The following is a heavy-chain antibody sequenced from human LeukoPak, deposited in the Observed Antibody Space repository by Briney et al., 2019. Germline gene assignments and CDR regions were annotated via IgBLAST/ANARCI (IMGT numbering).Heavy chain of an antibody. CDR1: GGSISSYY. V-gene: IGHV4-59*12. Sequence: SETLSLTCTVSGGSISSYYWSWIRQPPGKGLEWIGYIYYSGTTYYNPSLKSRVTISMDTSKNQFSLKLSSVTAADTAVYYCATDGSGSYYHDAFDIWGQGTMVAVSS. J-gene: IGHJ3*02. CDR2: IYYSGTT. CDR3: ATDGSGSYYHDAFDI. D-gene: IGHD3-10*01.